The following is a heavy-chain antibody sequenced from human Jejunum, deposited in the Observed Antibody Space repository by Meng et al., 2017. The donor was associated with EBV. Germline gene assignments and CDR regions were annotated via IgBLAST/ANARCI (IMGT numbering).Heavy chain of an antibody. D-gene: IGHD3-10*01. V-gene: IGHV4-39*07. J-gene: IGHJ5*02. CDR1: GGSINNSNYY. Sequence: QLQLQESGPGLVKPSXXLSLTCPVSGGSINNSNYYWGWIRQPPGKGLEWVGNIYNSGSPKYNPSLKSRVTISVDASKNQFSLKLSSVTAADTAVYYCVRVWNYYGSGSYYPAWGQGTLVTVSS. CDR3: VRVWNYYGSGSYYPA. CDR2: IYNSGSP.